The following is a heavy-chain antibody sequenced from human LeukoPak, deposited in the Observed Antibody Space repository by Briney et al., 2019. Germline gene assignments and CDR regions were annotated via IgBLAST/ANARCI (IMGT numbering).Heavy chain of an antibody. CDR1: GFTFSNYA. J-gene: IGHJ4*02. CDR3: ARNRYGSAYSSLDS. CDR2: ISSNGGST. V-gene: IGHV3-23*01. Sequence: PGGSLRLSCAASGFTFSNYAVTWVRQAPGKGLEWVSVISSNGGSTYYAGSVKGRFTISRDNSQNTVYLQMTSLRAEDTAVYYCARNRYGSAYSSLDSWGRGTLVTVSS. D-gene: IGHD5-18*01.